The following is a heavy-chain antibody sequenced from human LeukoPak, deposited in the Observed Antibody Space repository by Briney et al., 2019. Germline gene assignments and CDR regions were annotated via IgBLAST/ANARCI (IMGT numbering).Heavy chain of an antibody. Sequence: PSETLSLTCAVSGGSISSSSYYWGWIRQPPGKGLEWIGSIYYSGSTYYNPSLKSRVTISVDTSKNQFSLKLSSVTAADTAVYYCARHRGTTVVTLFDYSGQGTLVTVSS. CDR2: IYYSGST. CDR3: ARHRGTTVVTLFDY. J-gene: IGHJ4*02. CDR1: GGSISSSSYY. D-gene: IGHD4-23*01. V-gene: IGHV4-39*01.